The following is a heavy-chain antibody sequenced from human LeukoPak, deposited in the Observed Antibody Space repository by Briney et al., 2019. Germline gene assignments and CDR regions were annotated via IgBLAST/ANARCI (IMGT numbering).Heavy chain of an antibody. D-gene: IGHD4-17*01. CDR3: ARGMAVTTRAFDI. CDR2: INHSGST. Sequence: SETLSLTCAVYGGSFSGYYWSWISQPPGKGLEWIGEINHSGSTNYNPSLKSRVTISVDTSKNQFSLKLSSVTAADTAVYYCARGMAVTTRAFDIWGQGTMVTVSS. V-gene: IGHV4-34*01. J-gene: IGHJ3*02. CDR1: GGSFSGYY.